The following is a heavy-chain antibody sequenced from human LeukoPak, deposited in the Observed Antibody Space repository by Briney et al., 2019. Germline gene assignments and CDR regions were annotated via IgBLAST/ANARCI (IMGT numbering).Heavy chain of an antibody. CDR3: ARDTNWGLDY. J-gene: IGHJ4*02. CDR1: GFTFNSYE. Sequence: LSGGSLRLSCAASGFTFNSYEMNWVRQAPGKGLEWVPYISSSGGTIYYADSVKGRFTISRDNAKNSLYLQMNSLRAEDTAVYYCARDTNWGLDYWDQGTLVTVSS. D-gene: IGHD7-27*01. CDR2: ISSSGGTI. V-gene: IGHV3-48*03.